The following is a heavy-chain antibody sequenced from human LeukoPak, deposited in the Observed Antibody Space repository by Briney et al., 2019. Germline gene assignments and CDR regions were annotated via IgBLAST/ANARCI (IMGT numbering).Heavy chain of an antibody. CDR2: IYTSGGT. Sequence: SGTLSLTCTDSGGSLSSYYWSWVRQPAGKGLEWIGRIYTSGGTNYNPSLKSRVTISVDTSKNQFSLKLSSVTAADTAVYYCARSYGSGSYYNLFDYWGQGTLLTVSS. V-gene: IGHV4-4*07. CDR1: GGSLSSYY. D-gene: IGHD3-10*01. CDR3: ARSYGSGSYYNLFDY. J-gene: IGHJ4*02.